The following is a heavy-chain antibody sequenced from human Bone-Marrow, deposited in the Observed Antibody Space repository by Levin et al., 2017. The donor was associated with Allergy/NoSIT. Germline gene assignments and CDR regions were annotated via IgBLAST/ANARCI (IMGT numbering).Heavy chain of an antibody. CDR1: GFTFSSYS. CDR3: ARDTIVDV. J-gene: IGHJ6*02. Sequence: AGGSLRLSCVASGFTFSSYSLNWVRQAPGKGLEWLSFISSSSSSIYYADSVKGRFTISRDNARSSLYLQMSSLRDEDSAIYYCARDTIVDVWGQGTTVTVSS. D-gene: IGHD3-10*01. V-gene: IGHV3-48*02. CDR2: ISSSSSSI.